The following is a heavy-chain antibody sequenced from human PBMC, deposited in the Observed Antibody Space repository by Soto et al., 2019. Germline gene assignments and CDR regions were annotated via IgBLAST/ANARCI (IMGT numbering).Heavy chain of an antibody. CDR3: EKEMYPRTLLDSRSPWGYD. V-gene: IGHV3-30*18. CDR2: MSYAGTYK. D-gene: IGHD3-16*01. J-gene: IGHJ4*02. Sequence: QPGGSLKISSAALRFTSSDYGMHGLRQAPGTGTEWVAVMSYAGTYKYYADSVKGRFTISRDLSGNKLFLKMNSLRLDETAVYFCEKEMYPRTLLDSRSPWGYDWGEATLVTV. CDR1: RFTSSDYG.